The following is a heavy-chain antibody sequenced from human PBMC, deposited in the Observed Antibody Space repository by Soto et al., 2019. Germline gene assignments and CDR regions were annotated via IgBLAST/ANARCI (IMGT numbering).Heavy chain of an antibody. V-gene: IGHV3-23*01. Sequence: GGSLRLSCAASGFTFSSYAMSWVRQAPGKGLEWVSAISGSGGSTYYADSVKGRFTISRDNSKNTLYLQMNSLRAEDTAVYYCAKVGGVNPETTVTNTTYYYYYYMDVWGKGTTVTVSS. J-gene: IGHJ6*03. CDR1: GFTFSSYA. CDR2: ISGSGGST. D-gene: IGHD4-17*01. CDR3: AKVGGVNPETTVTNTTYYYYYYMDV.